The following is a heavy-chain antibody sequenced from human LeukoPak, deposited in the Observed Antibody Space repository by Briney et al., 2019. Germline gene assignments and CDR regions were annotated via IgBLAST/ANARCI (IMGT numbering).Heavy chain of an antibody. CDR2: ISGSGGST. V-gene: IGHV3-23*01. D-gene: IGHD6-13*01. CDR3: AKNSQVAAAGVGFFDY. Sequence: GGSLRLSCAASGFTFGSYAMNWVRQAPGKGLEWVSGISGSGGSTYCADSVKGRFTISRDNSENTLYLQMNSLRAEDTAVYYCAKNSQVAAAGVGFFDYWGQGTLVTVSS. J-gene: IGHJ4*02. CDR1: GFTFGSYA.